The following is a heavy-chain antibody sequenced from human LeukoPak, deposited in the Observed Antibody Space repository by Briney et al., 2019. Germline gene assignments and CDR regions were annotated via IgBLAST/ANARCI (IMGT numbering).Heavy chain of an antibody. J-gene: IGHJ6*03. CDR2: INPNSGGT. Sequence: ASVKVSCKASGGTFSSYAISWVRQAPGQGLEWMGWINPNSGGTHYAQKFQGRVTMTRDTSAAYMELSRLTSDDTALYYCARTSEGSSSSEVYYYMDVWGKGTTVTVSS. CDR1: GGTFSSYA. CDR3: ARTSEGSSSSEVYYYMDV. V-gene: IGHV1-2*02. D-gene: IGHD6-6*01.